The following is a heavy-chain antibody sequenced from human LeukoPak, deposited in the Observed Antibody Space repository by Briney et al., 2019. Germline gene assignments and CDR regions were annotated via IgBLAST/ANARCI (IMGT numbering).Heavy chain of an antibody. CDR3: AKDSIAVATNRVDY. CDR2: IRYDGSNK. D-gene: IGHD6-19*01. J-gene: IGHJ4*02. V-gene: IGHV3-30*02. CDR1: GFTFSSYG. Sequence: GGSLRLSCAASGFTFSSYGMHWVRQAPGKGLEWVAFIRYDGSNKYYADSVKGRFTISRDNSKNTLYLQMNSLRAEDTAVYYCAKDSIAVATNRVDYWGQGTLVTVSS.